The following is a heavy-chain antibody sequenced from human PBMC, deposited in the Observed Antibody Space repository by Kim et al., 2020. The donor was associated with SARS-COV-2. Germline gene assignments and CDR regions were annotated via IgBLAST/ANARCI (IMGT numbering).Heavy chain of an antibody. J-gene: IGHJ5*02. D-gene: IGHD2-15*01. V-gene: IGHV1-69*02. Sequence: AQKFQGRVTITADKSTSTAYMELSSLRSEDTAVYYCATDPGVAATLWFDPWGQGTLVTVSS. CDR3: ATDPGVAATLWFDP.